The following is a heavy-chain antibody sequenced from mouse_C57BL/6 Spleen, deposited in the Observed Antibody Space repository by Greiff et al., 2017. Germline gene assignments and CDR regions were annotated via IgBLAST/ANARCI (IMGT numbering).Heavy chain of an antibody. Sequence: VQLQQPGTELVKPGASVKLSCQASGYTFTSYWMHWVKQRPGQGLEWIGNINPSNGGTNYNEKFKSKATLAVDKSSSTAYMQLSSLTSEDCAVYYCAKDRLWSPFAYWGQGTLVTVSA. CDR2: INPSNGGT. V-gene: IGHV1-53*01. CDR1: GYTFTSYW. J-gene: IGHJ3*01. CDR3: AKDRLWSPFAY.